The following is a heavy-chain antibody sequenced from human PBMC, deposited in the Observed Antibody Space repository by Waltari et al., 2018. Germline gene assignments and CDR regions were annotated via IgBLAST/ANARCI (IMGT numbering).Heavy chain of an antibody. CDR1: GLPFSSYW. D-gene: IGHD6-13*01. J-gene: IGHJ3*02. Sequence: EVQLVESGGGLVQPGGSLRLSCADSGLPFSSYWMSWVRQAPGKGLEWVANIKQDGSEKYYVDSVKGRFTISRDNAKNSLYLQMNSLRAEDTAVYYCARDTGIAAAQTDAFDIWGQGTMVTVSS. V-gene: IGHV3-7*01. CDR3: ARDTGIAAAQTDAFDI. CDR2: IKQDGSEK.